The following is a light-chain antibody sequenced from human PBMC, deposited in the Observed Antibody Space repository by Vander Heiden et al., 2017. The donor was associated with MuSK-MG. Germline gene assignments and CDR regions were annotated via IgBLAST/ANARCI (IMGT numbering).Light chain of an antibody. CDR1: RSNIGAGHD. CDR3: QCYDSSLSGLV. V-gene: IGLV1-40*01. CDR2: GSR. J-gene: IGLJ1*01. Sequence: QSVLTQPPSLSGAPGQRVTISCPGSRSNIGAGHDVHWYQPLPGTAPKPLILGSRNRPSGVLDRFAGCKSGTSDSLDITGLQAEDEAEYCGQCYDSSLSGLVFGTGTKVTVL.